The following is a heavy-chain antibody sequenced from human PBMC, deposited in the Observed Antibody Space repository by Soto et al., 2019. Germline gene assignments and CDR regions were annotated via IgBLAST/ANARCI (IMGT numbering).Heavy chain of an antibody. J-gene: IGHJ5*02. V-gene: IGHV4-34*01. CDR2: INHSGRT. D-gene: IGHD3-10*01. CDR3: ARVYYYGSGGYGFDP. Sequence: QVQLQQWGAGLFKPSETLSLTCAVYGGSFSGYYWSWIRQPPGKGLEWIGEINHSGRTNYNPALKSRVTISVDTSKNQFSLKLGAVAAAGAARYYCARVYYYGSGGYGFDPRGQGTLVTVSS. CDR1: GGSFSGYY.